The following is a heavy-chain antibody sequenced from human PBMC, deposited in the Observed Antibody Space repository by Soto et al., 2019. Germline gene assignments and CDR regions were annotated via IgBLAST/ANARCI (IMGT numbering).Heavy chain of an antibody. V-gene: IGHV1-18*01. D-gene: IGHD3-3*01. Sequence: QVQLVQSGAEVKKPGASVKVSCKASGYTFTSYGISWVRQAPGQGLEWMGWISAYNGNTNYAQKLQGRVTMTTDTXTSXAXKELRSLRSDDTAVYYCARVEGDFWSGYYYSYGMDVWGQGTTVTVSS. CDR3: ARVEGDFWSGYYYSYGMDV. CDR2: ISAYNGNT. J-gene: IGHJ6*02. CDR1: GYTFTSYG.